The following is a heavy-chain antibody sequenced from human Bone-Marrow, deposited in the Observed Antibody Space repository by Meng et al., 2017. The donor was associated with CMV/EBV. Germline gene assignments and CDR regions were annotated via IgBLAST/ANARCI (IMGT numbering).Heavy chain of an antibody. Sequence: GESLKISCAASGFTFSSYAMSWVRQAPGKGLEWVSAISGSGGSTYYADSVKGRFTISRDNAKNTLYLQMNSLRAEDTAVYYCAREDSSGLYYFDYWGQGTLVTVYS. J-gene: IGHJ4*02. D-gene: IGHD3-22*01. CDR1: GFTFSSYA. V-gene: IGHV3-23*01. CDR2: ISGSGGST. CDR3: AREDSSGLYYFDY.